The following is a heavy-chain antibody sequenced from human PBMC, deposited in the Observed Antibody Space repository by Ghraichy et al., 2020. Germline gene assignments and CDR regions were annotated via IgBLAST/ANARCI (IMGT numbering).Heavy chain of an antibody. V-gene: IGHV4-59*01. CDR2: IYYSGST. Sequence: SETLSLTCTVSGGSISSYYWSWIRQPPGKGLEWIGYIYYSGSTNYNPSLKSRVTISVDTSKNQFSLKLSSVTAADTAVYYCARDDGAAVDYWGQGTLVTVSS. CDR1: GGSISSYY. D-gene: IGHD6-13*01. J-gene: IGHJ4*02. CDR3: ARDDGAAVDY.